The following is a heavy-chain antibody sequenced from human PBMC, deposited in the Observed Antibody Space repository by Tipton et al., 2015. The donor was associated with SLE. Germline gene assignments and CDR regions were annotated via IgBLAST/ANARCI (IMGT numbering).Heavy chain of an antibody. J-gene: IGHJ6*02. Sequence: RSLRLSCAASGFTFSSYGMHWVRQAPGKGLEWVAVIWYDGSNKYYADSVKGRFTISRDNSKNTLYLQMNSLRAEDTAVYYCAKAFSYYYYGMDVWGQGTTVTVSS. D-gene: IGHD3-3*02. CDR2: IWYDGSNK. V-gene: IGHV3-30*18. CDR1: GFTFSSYG. CDR3: AKAFSYYYYGMDV.